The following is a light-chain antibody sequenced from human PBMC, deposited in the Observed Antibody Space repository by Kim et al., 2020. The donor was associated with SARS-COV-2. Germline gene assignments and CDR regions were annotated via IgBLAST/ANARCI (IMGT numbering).Light chain of an antibody. CDR2: VVS. V-gene: IGKV1-39*01. CDR1: QSINNY. Sequence: ASVGDRVTITCRASQSINNYFNWYQQKPGKTPKVLIYVVSTLQSGVPSRFSGTGSGTDFTLTISSLQPEDFATYYCQQSYTTPQTFGQGTKVDIK. CDR3: QQSYTTPQT. J-gene: IGKJ1*01.